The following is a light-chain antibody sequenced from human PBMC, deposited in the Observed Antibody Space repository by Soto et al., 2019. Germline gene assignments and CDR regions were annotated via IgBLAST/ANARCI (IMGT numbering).Light chain of an antibody. J-gene: IGKJ2*01. CDR1: QSVSSD. V-gene: IGKV3-15*01. CDR2: DAS. CDR3: QQYNNWSYT. Sequence: EIVMTQSPATLSVSPGERATLSCRASQSVSSDLAWYQQKPGQAPRLLMYDASTRATGIPARFSGSGSGTEFTLTISSLQSEDFAVYYSQQYNNWSYTFGQGTKLEIK.